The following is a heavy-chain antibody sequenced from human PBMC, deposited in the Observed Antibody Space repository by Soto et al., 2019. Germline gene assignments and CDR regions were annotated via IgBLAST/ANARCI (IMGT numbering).Heavy chain of an antibody. CDR1: GDTFTSYD. Sequence: GASVKVSCKASGDTFTSYDINWVRQATGQGLEWMGWMNPNSGNTGYAQKFQGRVTMTRNTSISTAYMELSSLRSEDTAVYYCASISRVYGDYVEDYYYMAVWGKGTTVTVSS. V-gene: IGHV1-8*01. CDR3: ASISRVYGDYVEDYYYMAV. J-gene: IGHJ6*03. D-gene: IGHD4-17*01. CDR2: MNPNSGNT.